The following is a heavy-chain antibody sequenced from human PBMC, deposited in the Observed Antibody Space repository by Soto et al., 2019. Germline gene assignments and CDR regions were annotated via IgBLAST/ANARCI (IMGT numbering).Heavy chain of an antibody. Sequence: SETLSLTCTVSGGSISSSGYSWGWIRQPPGKGLEYIGNIYCSGTTYYNPSLKSRVTISVDTSKNQFSLKLSSVTAADTAVYYCARHKSHSDWFDPWGQGTLVTVSS. CDR1: GGSISSSGYS. J-gene: IGHJ5*02. CDR3: ARHKSHSDWFDP. CDR2: IYCSGTT. V-gene: IGHV4-39*01.